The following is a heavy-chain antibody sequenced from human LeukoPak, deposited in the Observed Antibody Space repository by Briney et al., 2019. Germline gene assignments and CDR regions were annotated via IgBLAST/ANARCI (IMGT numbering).Heavy chain of an antibody. J-gene: IGHJ4*02. D-gene: IGHD3-22*01. CDR1: GFPFSSYE. CDR2: ISSSGNAI. V-gene: IGHV3-48*03. CDR3: ARPQGYFAANFDY. Sequence: GGSLRLSCAASGFPFSSYEMNWVRQAPGKGLEWVSYISSSGNAIYYADSVKGRFTISRDNAKNSLYLQMNSLRAEDTAVYYCARPQGYFAANFDYWGQGTLVTVSS.